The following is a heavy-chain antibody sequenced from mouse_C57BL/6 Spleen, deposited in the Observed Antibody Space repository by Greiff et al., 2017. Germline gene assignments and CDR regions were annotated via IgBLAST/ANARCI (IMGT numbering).Heavy chain of an antibody. V-gene: IGHV5-4*01. D-gene: IGHD1-1*01. Sequence: EVQGVESGGGLVKPGGSLKLSCAASGFTFSSYAMSWVRQTPEKRLEWVATISDGGSYTYYPDNVKGRFTISRDNAKNNLYLQMSHLKSEDTAMYYCARDGSHLFAYWGQGTLVTVSA. CDR1: GFTFSSYA. J-gene: IGHJ3*01. CDR2: ISDGGSYT. CDR3: ARDGSHLFAY.